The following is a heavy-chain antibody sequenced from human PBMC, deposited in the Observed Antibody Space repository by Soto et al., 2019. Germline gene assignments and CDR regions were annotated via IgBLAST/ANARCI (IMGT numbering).Heavy chain of an antibody. V-gene: IGHV3-66*01. D-gene: IGHD6-19*01. CDR1: GFTVSSNY. CDR2: IYSGGST. CDR3: ARALNKWLVLSGLEYYFDY. J-gene: IGHJ4*02. Sequence: GGSLRLSCAASGFTVSSNYMSWVRQAPGKGLEWVSVIYSGGSTYYADSVRGRFTISSDNSKNTLYLQMNSLRAEDTAVYYCARALNKWLVLSGLEYYFDYWGQGTLVTVSS.